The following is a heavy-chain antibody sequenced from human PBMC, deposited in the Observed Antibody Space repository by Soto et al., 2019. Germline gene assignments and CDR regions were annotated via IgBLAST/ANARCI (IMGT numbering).Heavy chain of an antibody. CDR1: GCTCTSYG. Sequence: GGSVKVSCKASGCTCTSYGISWVRQAPGQGLEWMGWISAYNGNTNYAQKLQGRVTMTTDTSTSTAYMELRSLRSDDTAVYYCAREDQLLFPYYYGMDVWGQGTTVTVSS. D-gene: IGHD2-2*01. J-gene: IGHJ6*02. CDR3: AREDQLLFPYYYGMDV. V-gene: IGHV1-18*04. CDR2: ISAYNGNT.